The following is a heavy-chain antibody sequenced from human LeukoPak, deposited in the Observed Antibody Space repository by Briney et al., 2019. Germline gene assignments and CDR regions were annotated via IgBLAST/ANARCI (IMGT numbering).Heavy chain of an antibody. CDR1: GGSISSSSYY. D-gene: IGHD2-2*01. J-gene: IGHJ6*03. CDR2: VNHSGGT. CDR3: ARGRTGYQLLPTKKNYSYYYVDV. Sequence: PSETLSLTCTVSGGSISSSSYYWGWIRQPPGTGLEWIGEVNHSGGTNYNPSLKRRVTISLDTSKNQFSLKLSSVTAADTAMYFCARGRTGYQLLPTKKNYSYYYVDVWGKGTSVTVSS. V-gene: IGHV4-39*07.